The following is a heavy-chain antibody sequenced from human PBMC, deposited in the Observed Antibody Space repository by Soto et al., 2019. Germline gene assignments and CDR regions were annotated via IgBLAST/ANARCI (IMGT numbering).Heavy chain of an antibody. V-gene: IGHV3-33*01. D-gene: IGHD4-17*01. Sequence: QEQLVESGGGVVQPGRSLRLSCAASGFTFSTYGMHWGRQAPGKGLEWVALIWDDESNKYYAESVKGRFTISRDNSKSTLSRQMNTLRADDTAIEYCASARGTTQIDAFDLWGQGTMVTVSS. CDR1: GFTFSTYG. CDR2: IWDDESNK. J-gene: IGHJ3*01. CDR3: ASARGTTQIDAFDL.